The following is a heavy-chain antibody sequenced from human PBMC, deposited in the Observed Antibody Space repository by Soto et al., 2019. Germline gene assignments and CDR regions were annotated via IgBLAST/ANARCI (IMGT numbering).Heavy chain of an antibody. CDR2: ILCDGGNT. CDR3: ARHNGYSSRYGIDV. J-gene: IGHJ6*02. D-gene: IGHD5-12*01. Sequence: HRRRSRGLSSAAYGFAFSIYTIHLVRQAPGKGLEWVALILCDGGNTNYADTVQGRFTISRDNSKNKIYLEMTSLRAEDKAVYYCARHNGYSSRYGIDVWGQGNXVTV. CDR1: GFAFSIYT. V-gene: IGHV3-30-3*01.